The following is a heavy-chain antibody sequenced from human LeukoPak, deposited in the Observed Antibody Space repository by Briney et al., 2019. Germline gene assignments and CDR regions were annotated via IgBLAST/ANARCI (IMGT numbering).Heavy chain of an antibody. CDR2: ISSSSGTI. CDR3: ARGSGGWNYEDY. CDR1: GFTFSSYS. D-gene: IGHD1-7*01. V-gene: IGHV3-48*01. Sequence: GGSLRLSCAASGFTFSSYSMNWVCQAPGKRLEWVSYISSSSGTIYYADSVKGRFTISRDNAKNSLFLQMNSLRAEDTAVYYCARGSGGWNYEDYWGQGTLLTVSS. J-gene: IGHJ4*02.